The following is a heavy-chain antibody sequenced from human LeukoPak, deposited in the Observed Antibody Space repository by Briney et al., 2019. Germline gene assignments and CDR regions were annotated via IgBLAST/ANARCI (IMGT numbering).Heavy chain of an antibody. CDR2: ISSSSSYI. CDR3: ARASTVTNLYYFDY. J-gene: IGHJ4*02. CDR1: GFTFSSYS. Sequence: SGGFLILSFAAPGFTFSSYSMNWVRQAPGNGLDWVSSISSSSSYIYYADSVKGRFTISRDNAKNSLYLQMNGLRAEDTAVYYCARASTVTNLYYFDYWGQGTLVTVSS. V-gene: IGHV3-21*01. D-gene: IGHD4-11*01.